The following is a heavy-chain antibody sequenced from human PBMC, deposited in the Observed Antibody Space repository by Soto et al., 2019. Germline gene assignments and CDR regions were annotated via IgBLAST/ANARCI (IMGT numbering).Heavy chain of an antibody. J-gene: IGHJ4*02. CDR3: ASATGPTLFDY. CDR1: GFTFSSYD. V-gene: IGHV3-13*04. CDR2: IGTTGDT. Sequence: GGSLRLSCSASGFTFSSYDMHWVRQGTGKGLEWVSAIGTTGDTYYAGSVKGRFTISRENAKNSLYLQMNRLRAGDTAIYFCASATGPTLFDYWGQGTLVTVSS.